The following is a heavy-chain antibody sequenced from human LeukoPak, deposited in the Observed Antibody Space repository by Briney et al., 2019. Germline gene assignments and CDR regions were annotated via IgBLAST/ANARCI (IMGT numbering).Heavy chain of an antibody. V-gene: IGHV3-33*01. CDR2: IWSDGSNK. D-gene: IGHD6-25*01. CDR1: GFTFSDYG. J-gene: IGHJ4*02. CDR3: ARASGPFDY. Sequence: GGSLRLSCAASGFTFSDYGMHWVRQAPGKGLEWVAVIWSDGSNKYYADSVKGRFTVSRDNSKNTLYLQMNSLRAEDTAVYSCARASGPFDYWGQGTLVTVSS.